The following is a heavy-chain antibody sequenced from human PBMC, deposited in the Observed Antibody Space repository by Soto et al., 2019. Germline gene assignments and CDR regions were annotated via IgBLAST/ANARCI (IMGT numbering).Heavy chain of an antibody. CDR1: GYTFTSYG. CDR2: MNPNSGNT. CDR3: ARARGYCSSTSCYGFRWFDP. Sequence: GASVKVSCKASGYTFTSYGISWVRQAPGQGLEWMGWMNPNSGNTGYAQKFQGRVTMTRNTSISTAYMELSSLRSEDTAVYYCARARGYCSSTSCYGFRWFDPWGQGTLVTVSS. V-gene: IGHV1-8*02. D-gene: IGHD2-2*01. J-gene: IGHJ5*02.